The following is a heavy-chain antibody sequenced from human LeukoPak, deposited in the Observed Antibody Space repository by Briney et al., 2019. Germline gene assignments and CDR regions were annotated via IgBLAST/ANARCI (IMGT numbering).Heavy chain of an antibody. CDR2: IHNSRTP. J-gene: IGHJ4*02. Sequence: PSETLSLTCAVSGGPFSGYFWSWIRQSSGKGLEWIGEIHNSRTPNYNPSLNSRATISEDTSKNQFYLNLSSVPAADTAVYYCARRYYYNLGSFPFDFWGQGTLVTVSS. CDR3: ARRYYYNLGSFPFDF. V-gene: IGHV4-34*01. CDR1: GGPFSGYF. D-gene: IGHD3-10*01.